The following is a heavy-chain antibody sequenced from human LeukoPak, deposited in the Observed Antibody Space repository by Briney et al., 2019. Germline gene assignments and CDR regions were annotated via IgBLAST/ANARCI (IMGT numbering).Heavy chain of an antibody. J-gene: IGHJ4*02. CDR2: IYYSGST. Sequence: SETLSLTCTVSGVSISSSSYYWGWIRQPPGKGLEWIGSIYYSGSTYYNPSRKSRITITVDTAKNQFSLKLGSVTAADTAVYYCARDYSSLSGFDYWGQGTLVTVSS. CDR1: GVSISSSSYY. CDR3: ARDYSSLSGFDY. D-gene: IGHD6-19*01. V-gene: IGHV4-39*02.